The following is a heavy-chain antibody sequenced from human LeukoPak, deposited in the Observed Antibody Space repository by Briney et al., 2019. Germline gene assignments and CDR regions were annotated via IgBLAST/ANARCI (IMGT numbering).Heavy chain of an antibody. J-gene: IGHJ4*02. Sequence: GGSLRLSCAASGFTVSSNYMSWVRQAPGKELEWVSVIYSGGSTYYADSVKGRFTISRDNSKDTLYLQMNSLRAEDTAVYYCAGNSYGSGYFDYWGQGTLVTVSS. V-gene: IGHV3-66*02. D-gene: IGHD5-18*01. CDR1: GFTVSSNY. CDR2: IYSGGST. CDR3: AGNSYGSGYFDY.